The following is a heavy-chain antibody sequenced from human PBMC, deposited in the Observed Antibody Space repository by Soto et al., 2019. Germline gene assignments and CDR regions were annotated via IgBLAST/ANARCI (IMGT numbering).Heavy chain of an antibody. CDR2: IKQDGSEE. CDR3: ARGDYQLPMDS. J-gene: IGHJ4*02. V-gene: IGHV3-7*01. D-gene: IGHD2-2*01. Sequence: EVQLVESGGGLVQPGGSLRLSCADSGLTFRNYWMTWVRQAPGKGLEWVANIKQDGSEEYYVDSVRGRFTISRDNAKNSLYPQMNSLRPEDTAVYFCARGDYQLPMDSWGQGILVTVSS. CDR1: GLTFRNYW.